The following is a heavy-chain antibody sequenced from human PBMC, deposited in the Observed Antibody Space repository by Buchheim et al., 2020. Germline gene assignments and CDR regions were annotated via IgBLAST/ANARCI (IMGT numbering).Heavy chain of an antibody. D-gene: IGHD6-19*01. V-gene: IGHV3-7*01. Sequence: EVQLVESGGGLVQPGGSLRLSCAASGFTFSSSWMSWVRQAPGKGLEWVANIKQDGSEKYYVDSVKGRFTISRDNAKNSQYLQMNSLRAEDTAVYYCARDQVVRSVAGTVISWGQGTL. CDR2: IKQDGSEK. J-gene: IGHJ5*02. CDR3: ARDQVVRSVAGTVIS. CDR1: GFTFSSSW.